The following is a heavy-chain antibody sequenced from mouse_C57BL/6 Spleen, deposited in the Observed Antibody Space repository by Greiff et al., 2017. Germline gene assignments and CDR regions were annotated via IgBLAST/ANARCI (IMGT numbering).Heavy chain of an antibody. V-gene: IGHV1-61*01. J-gene: IGHJ2*01. CDR1: GYTFTSYW. CDR2: IYPSDSET. Sequence: QVHVKQPGAELVRPGSSVKLSCKASGYTFTSYWMDWVKQRPGQGLEWIGNIYPSDSETHYNQKFKDKATLTVDKSSSTAYMQLSSLTSEDSAVYYCARGGYYGPPYFDYWGQGTTLTVSS. CDR3: ARGGYYGPPYFDY. D-gene: IGHD2-1*01.